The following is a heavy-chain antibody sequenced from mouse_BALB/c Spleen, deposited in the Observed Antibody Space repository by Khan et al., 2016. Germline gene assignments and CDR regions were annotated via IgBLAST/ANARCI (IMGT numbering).Heavy chain of an antibody. CDR2: IRNKAGGYTT. D-gene: IGHD4-1*01. CDR1: GFTFTDYY. J-gene: IGHJ3*01. CDR3: ASLTETIAY. V-gene: IGHV7-3*02. Sequence: EVELVESGGGLVQTGGSLRLSCATSGFTFTDYYMTWVRQPPGKALEWLGFIRNKAGGYTTEYSASVKGRFTISRDNSQSILYLQMNTLRAEDSATYYCASLTETIAYWGQGTLVTVSA.